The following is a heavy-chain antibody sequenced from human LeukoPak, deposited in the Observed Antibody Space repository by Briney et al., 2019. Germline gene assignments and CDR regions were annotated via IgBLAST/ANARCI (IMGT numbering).Heavy chain of an antibody. J-gene: IGHJ6*04. V-gene: IGHV3-7*01. CDR2: INEDGSGK. CDR3: ARDDGDV. CDR1: GFTFSNYW. Sequence: GGSLRLSCVSYGFTFSNYWMKWVRQAPGKGLEWVASINEDGSGKFSVGSVEDRITISRDNTRNSLDLQINSLTVEDTAIYYCARDDGDVWGTGTTVTVSS.